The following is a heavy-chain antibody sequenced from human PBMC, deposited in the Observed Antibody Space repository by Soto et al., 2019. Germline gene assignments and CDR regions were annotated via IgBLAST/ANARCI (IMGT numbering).Heavy chain of an antibody. Sequence: PSETLSLTCTVSGGSVSSGPYYWNWIRQAPGKGLEYIGNIYYSGSTNYNPSLKSRVTISADRSKNQFSLKLSSMTAADTAVYYCARVSSPDSSGYYYGFDSWGQGTLVPVSS. D-gene: IGHD3-22*01. CDR1: GGSVSSGPYY. J-gene: IGHJ4*02. CDR2: IYYSGST. V-gene: IGHV4-61*01. CDR3: ARVSSPDSSGYYYGFDS.